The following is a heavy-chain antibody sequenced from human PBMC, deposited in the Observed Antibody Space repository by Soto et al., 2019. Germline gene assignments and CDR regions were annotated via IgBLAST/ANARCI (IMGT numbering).Heavy chain of an antibody. J-gene: IGHJ4*02. CDR2: IYHSGST. V-gene: IGHV4-30-2*01. CDR3: ARHETLHGDYDY. D-gene: IGHD4-17*01. CDR1: GGSISSGGYS. Sequence: SETLSLTCAVSGGSISSGGYSWSWIRQPPGKGLERIGYIYHSGSTYYNPSLKSRVTISVDTSKNQFSLRLSSVTAADTAVYYCARHETLHGDYDYXGQGTLVTVSS.